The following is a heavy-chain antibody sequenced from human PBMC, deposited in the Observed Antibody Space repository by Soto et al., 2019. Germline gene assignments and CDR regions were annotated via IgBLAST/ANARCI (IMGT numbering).Heavy chain of an antibody. CDR1: GGSISGYY. V-gene: IGHV4-59*01. D-gene: IGHD3-22*01. CDR3: ARDRSYYDSSGYYNYGMDV. J-gene: IGHJ6*02. Sequence: SETLSLTCTVSGGSISGYYWSWIRQPPGKGLEWIGYIYYSGSTNYNPSLKSRVTIPVDTSKNQFSLKLSSVTAADTAVYYCARDRSYYDSSGYYNYGMDVWGQGTTVTVSS. CDR2: IYYSGST.